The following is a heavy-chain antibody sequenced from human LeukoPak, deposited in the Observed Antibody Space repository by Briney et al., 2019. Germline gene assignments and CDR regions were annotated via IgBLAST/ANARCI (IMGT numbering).Heavy chain of an antibody. CDR2: TYYRSKWYN. V-gene: IGHV6-1*01. Sequence: SQTLSLTCAISGDTVSSNNAAWSWIRQSPSRGLEWLGRTYYRSKWYNNYAESVKSRITINPDTSKNQCSLQLNSVTPEDTAVYYCARDFGGAFNIWGQGTLVTVSS. CDR3: ARDFGGAFNI. D-gene: IGHD4-23*01. J-gene: IGHJ3*02. CDR1: GDTVSSNNAA.